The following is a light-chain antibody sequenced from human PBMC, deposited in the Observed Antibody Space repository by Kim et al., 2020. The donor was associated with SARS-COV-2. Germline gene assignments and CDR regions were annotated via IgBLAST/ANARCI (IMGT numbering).Light chain of an antibody. CDR2: GKD. V-gene: IGLV3-19*01. Sequence: AFGQTGRITCQEDDLRRYYASWYQQKPGQAPVFVIYGKDNRPSGIPDRFSGSSSGNTASLTITGAQAEDEADYYCNSRDSSGNHVAFGGGTQLTVL. CDR1: DLRRYY. J-gene: IGLJ2*01. CDR3: NSRDSSGNHVA.